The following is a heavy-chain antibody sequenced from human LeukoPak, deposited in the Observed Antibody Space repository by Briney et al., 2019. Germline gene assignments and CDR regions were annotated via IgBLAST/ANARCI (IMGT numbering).Heavy chain of an antibody. J-gene: IGHJ3*02. V-gene: IGHV4-61*02. CDR1: GGSISSGSYY. D-gene: IGHD3-10*01. Sequence: SEALSLTCTVSGGSISSGSYYWSWIRQPAGKGLEWIGRIYTSGSTNYNPSLKSRVTISVDTSKNQFSLKLSSVTAADTGVYYCARAYYPNAFDIWGQGKMVTVSS. CDR2: IYTSGST. CDR3: ARAYYPNAFDI.